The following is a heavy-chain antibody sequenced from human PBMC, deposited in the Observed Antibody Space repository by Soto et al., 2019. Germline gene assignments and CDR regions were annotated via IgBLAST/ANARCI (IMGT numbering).Heavy chain of an antibody. CDR2: ISWDSDHI. V-gene: IGHV3-9*01. CDR1: GFTFDDYA. J-gene: IGHJ4*02. CDR3: AKGESVLLDY. Sequence: EVQLVASGGGLVQPGRSLRLSCAASGFTFDDYAMHWVRQAPGKGLEWVSGISWDSDHIDYADSVKGRFTISRDNAKNSLYLQMNSLIAEDTAFSYCAKGESVLLDYWGQGTLVTVS. D-gene: IGHD3-10*01.